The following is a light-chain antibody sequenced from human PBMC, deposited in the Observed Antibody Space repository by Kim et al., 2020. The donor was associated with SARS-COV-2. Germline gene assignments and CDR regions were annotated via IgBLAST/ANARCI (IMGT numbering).Light chain of an antibody. Sequence: RQTAKLTCTGKHNNVGYQGAAWLQQHQGHPPKLLSYRNNNRPSGISERLSASRSGNTASLTITGLQPEDEADYYCSAWDSSLSAWVFGGGTMLTVL. V-gene: IGLV10-54*01. J-gene: IGLJ3*02. CDR3: SAWDSSLSAWV. CDR1: HNNVGYQG. CDR2: RNN.